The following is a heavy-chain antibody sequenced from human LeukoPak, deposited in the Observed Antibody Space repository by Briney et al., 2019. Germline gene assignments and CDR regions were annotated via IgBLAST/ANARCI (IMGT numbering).Heavy chain of an antibody. J-gene: IGHJ4*02. D-gene: IGHD5-18*01. CDR3: ARDPYTATFDY. V-gene: IGHV3-74*01. Sequence: GGPLRLSCAPCGITISNYWEHWVRQAPGEGLVWVSRINSEGSSTSCADSVKGRFTLSRDNAKNTLYLQMKSLRAEDTAVYYCARDPYTATFDYWGQGTLVTVSS. CDR1: GITISNYW. CDR2: INSEGSST.